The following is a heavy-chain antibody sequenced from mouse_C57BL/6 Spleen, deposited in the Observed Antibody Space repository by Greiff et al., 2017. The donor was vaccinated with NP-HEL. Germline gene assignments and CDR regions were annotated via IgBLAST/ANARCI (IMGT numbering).Heavy chain of an antibody. Sequence: QVQLQQSGAELVKPSHSLKLSCYVSGYTFTTYPIEWIKQNHGKSLEWIGNFHPYNDDTKYNEKFKGEATMTVEKSTSADYLELDRLTSDDAAVYYCARRSNSDYWGQGTTLTVSS. V-gene: IGHV1-47*01. CDR2: FHPYNDDT. CDR1: GYTFTTYP. J-gene: IGHJ2*01. D-gene: IGHD2-5*01. CDR3: ARRSNSDY.